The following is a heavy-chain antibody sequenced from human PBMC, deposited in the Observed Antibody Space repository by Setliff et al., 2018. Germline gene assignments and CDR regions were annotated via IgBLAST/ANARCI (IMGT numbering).Heavy chain of an antibody. D-gene: IGHD3-22*01. CDR3: ATRTYYDSNGYYYAIAGPFDI. J-gene: IGHJ3*02. CDR2: IYYSGST. V-gene: IGHV4-39*01. Sequence: ETLSLTCRVSGGSISSSIYYWGWIRQPPGKGLEWIGSIYYSGSTYYSPSLKRRVTISVDTSKNQFSLKLSSVTAADTAVYYCATRTYYDSNGYYYAIAGPFDIWGQGTMVTVSS. CDR1: GGSISSSIYY.